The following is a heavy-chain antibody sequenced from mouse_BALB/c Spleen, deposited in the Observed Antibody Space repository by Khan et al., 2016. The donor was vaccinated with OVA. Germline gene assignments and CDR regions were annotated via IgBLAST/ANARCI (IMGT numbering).Heavy chain of an antibody. D-gene: IGHD2-1*01. Sequence: QVQLQQSGPGLVQPSQSLFITCTVSGFSLTSYGVPWVRQSPGKGLEWLGVIWSGGSTDYNSAFISRLTISKDNSKSQVFFKMNSLQANDTAIYYCARTYFSYGNYGDYYTMDYWGQGTSVTVSS. J-gene: IGHJ4*01. CDR2: IWSGGST. CDR3: ARTYFSYGNYGDYYTMDY. V-gene: IGHV2-2*02. CDR1: GFSLTSYG.